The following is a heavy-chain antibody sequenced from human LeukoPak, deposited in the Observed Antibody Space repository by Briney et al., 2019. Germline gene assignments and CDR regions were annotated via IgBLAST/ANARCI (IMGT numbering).Heavy chain of an antibody. CDR1: GFTFSSYS. V-gene: IGHV3-48*04. D-gene: IGHD3-10*01. Sequence: PGGSLRLSCAASGFTFSSYSMNWVRQAPGKGLEWVSYISSSSSTIYYADSVKGRFTISRDNAKNSLYLQMNSLRAEDTAVYYCAKDGVYGSGSYGPTEYLQHWGQGTLVTVSS. CDR2: ISSSSSTI. J-gene: IGHJ1*01. CDR3: AKDGVYGSGSYGPTEYLQH.